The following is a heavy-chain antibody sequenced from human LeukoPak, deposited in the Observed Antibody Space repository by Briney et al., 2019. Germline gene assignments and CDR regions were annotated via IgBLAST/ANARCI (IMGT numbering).Heavy chain of an antibody. CDR2: INQHGSEK. CDR3: ARNVDAFDI. J-gene: IGHJ3*02. CDR1: XXXFRSYW. Sequence: GGSXRLSXXXXXXXFRSYWMSWVRXAPGKGLEWVANINQHGSEKYYVDSVKGRLTISRDNAKNSLFLQLNSLRAEDTAVYYCARNVDAFDIWGQGTMVTVSS. V-gene: IGHV3-7*01.